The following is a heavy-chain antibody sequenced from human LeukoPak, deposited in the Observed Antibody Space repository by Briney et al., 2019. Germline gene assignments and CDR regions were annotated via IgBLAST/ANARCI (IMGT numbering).Heavy chain of an antibody. D-gene: IGHD2-2*02. CDR2: MNPNSGGT. V-gene: IGHV1-2*02. CDR3: ARGGVVPAAIRPSGY. CDR1: GYTFTSYD. J-gene: IGHJ4*02. Sequence: ASVKVSCKASGYTFTSYDINWVRQATGQGLEWMGWMNPNSGGTNYAQKFQGRVTMTRDTSISTAYMELSRLRSDDTAVYYCARGGVVPAAIRPSGYWGQGTLVTVSS.